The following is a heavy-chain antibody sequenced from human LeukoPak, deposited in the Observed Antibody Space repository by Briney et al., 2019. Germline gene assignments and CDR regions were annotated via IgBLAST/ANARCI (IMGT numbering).Heavy chain of an antibody. CDR1: GFTFSNYA. V-gene: IGHV3-23*01. CDR2: ISGSGGST. CDR3: AKGNRSPDL. D-gene: IGHD1-26*01. Sequence: GGSLRLSCAASGFTFSNYAMTWVRQAPGKGLEWVSSISGSGGSTYYADSVKGRFTISRDNSKNTLYLQMNSLGPEDTAISYCAKGNRSPDLGGQGTLVTVSS. J-gene: IGHJ5*02.